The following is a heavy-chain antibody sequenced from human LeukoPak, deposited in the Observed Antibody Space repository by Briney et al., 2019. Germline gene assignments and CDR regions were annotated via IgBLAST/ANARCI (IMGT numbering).Heavy chain of an antibody. V-gene: IGHV1-18*01. D-gene: IGHD2-2*02. CDR3: ARDPRYCSSTSCYKGYNWFDP. CDR2: ISAYNGIT. CDR1: GYTFTSYG. Sequence: ASVKVSCKASGYTFTSYGISWVRQAPGQGLEWMGWISAYNGITNYAQKLQGRVTMTTDTSTSTAYMELRSLRSDDTAVYYCARDPRYCSSTSCYKGYNWFDPWGQGTLVTVSS. J-gene: IGHJ5*02.